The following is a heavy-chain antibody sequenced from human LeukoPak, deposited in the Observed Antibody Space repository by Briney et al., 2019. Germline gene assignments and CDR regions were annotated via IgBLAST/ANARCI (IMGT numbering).Heavy chain of an antibody. J-gene: IGHJ6*03. Sequence: SVKVSCKASGGTFSSYAISWVRQAPGQGLEWMGGIIPIFGTANYAQKFQGRATITADKSTSTAYMELRSLRSEDTAVYYCARGEVATTPPYYYYYYMDVWGKGTTVAVSS. CDR2: IIPIFGTA. CDR3: ARGEVATTPPYYYYYYMDV. V-gene: IGHV1-69*06. D-gene: IGHD5-12*01. CDR1: GGTFSSYA.